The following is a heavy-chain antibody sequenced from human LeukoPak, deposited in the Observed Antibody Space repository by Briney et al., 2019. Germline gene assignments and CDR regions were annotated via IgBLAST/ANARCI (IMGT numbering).Heavy chain of an antibody. V-gene: IGHV1-69*13. J-gene: IGHJ4*02. Sequence: SVKVSCKASGGTFSSYAISWVRQAPGQGLEWMGGIIPIFGTANYAQKFQGRVTITADESTSTAYMELSSLRSEDTAVYYCARDATIAAAGIDYWGQGTLVTVSS. CDR2: IIPIFGTA. D-gene: IGHD6-13*01. CDR3: ARDATIAAAGIDY. CDR1: GGTFSSYA.